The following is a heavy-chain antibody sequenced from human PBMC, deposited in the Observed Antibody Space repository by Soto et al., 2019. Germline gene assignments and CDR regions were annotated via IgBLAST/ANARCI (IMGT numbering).Heavy chain of an antibody. CDR2: IYSGGST. Sequence: EVQLVETGGGLIQPGGSLRLSCAASGFTVSSKYMSWVRQAPGKGLEWVSVIYSGGSTYYADSVKGRFTISRDNSKNTLYLQMNSLRAEDTAVYYCARVSGKDGYAFDIWGQGTMVTVSS. D-gene: IGHD5-18*01. CDR3: ARVSGKDGYAFDI. V-gene: IGHV3-53*02. CDR1: GFTVSSKY. J-gene: IGHJ3*02.